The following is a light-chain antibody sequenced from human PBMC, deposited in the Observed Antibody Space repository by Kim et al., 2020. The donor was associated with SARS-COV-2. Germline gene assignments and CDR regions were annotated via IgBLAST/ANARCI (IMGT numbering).Light chain of an antibody. J-gene: IGKJ1*01. V-gene: IGKV3-20*01. CDR3: QQYDILPRT. CDR2: GAS. Sequence: LSPGERATLSCRASQSVSSYLAWYQQKPGQAPRLLIYGASTRATGIPDRFTGSGSGTDFTLTISRLEPEDFAVYYCQQYDILPRTFGQGTKVDIK. CDR1: QSVSSY.